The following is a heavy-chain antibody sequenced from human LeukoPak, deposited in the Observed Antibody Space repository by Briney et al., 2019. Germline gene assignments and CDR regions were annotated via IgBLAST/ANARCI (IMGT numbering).Heavy chain of an antibody. D-gene: IGHD2-2*01. CDR3: AKIDRQYCSRSSCYALDY. Sequence: GDSLKISCKCSGYSFSSYWIGWVRQMPGKGLEWMGFIFPGDSDARYSPSFQGQVTISVDKSISTAYLQWSSLKASDTAIYYCAKIDRQYCSRSSCYALDYWGRGTQVTVSS. CDR1: GYSFSSYW. CDR2: IFPGDSDA. V-gene: IGHV5-51*01. J-gene: IGHJ4*02.